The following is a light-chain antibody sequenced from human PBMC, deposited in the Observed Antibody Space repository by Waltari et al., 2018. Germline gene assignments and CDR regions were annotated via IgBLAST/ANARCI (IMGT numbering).Light chain of an antibody. CDR1: SSDVGGYNY. V-gene: IGLV2-11*01. CDR3: CSYAGSYILV. CDR2: DVN. J-gene: IGLJ2*01. Sequence: QSALTQPRSVSGSPGQSVTISCTGTSSDVGGYNYVSWYQQHPGKAPKLMIYDVNKRPSGVPDRFSGSKSGNTASLTISGLQAEDEADFYCCSYAGSYILVFGGGTKLTV.